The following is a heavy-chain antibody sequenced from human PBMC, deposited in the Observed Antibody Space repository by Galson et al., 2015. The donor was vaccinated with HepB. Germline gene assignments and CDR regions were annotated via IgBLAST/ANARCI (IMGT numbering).Heavy chain of an antibody. V-gene: IGHV1-2*04. Sequence: SVKVSCKASGYTFTSYYMHWVRQAPGQGLEWMGWINPNSGGTNYAQKFQGWVTMTRDTSISTAYMELSRLRSDDTAVYYCTRGQWSYYYDSSGYYYGDYFDYWGQGTLVTVSS. CDR3: TRGQWSYYYDSSGYYYGDYFDY. CDR1: GYTFTSYY. D-gene: IGHD3-22*01. CDR2: INPNSGGT. J-gene: IGHJ4*02.